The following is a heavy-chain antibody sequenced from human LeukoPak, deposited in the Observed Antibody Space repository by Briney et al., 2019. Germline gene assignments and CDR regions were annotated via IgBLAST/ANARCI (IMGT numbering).Heavy chain of an antibody. J-gene: IGHJ4*02. CDR3: AKDGRYSSGWGSFDY. CDR2: ISSSGSTI. Sequence: GGSLRLSCAASGFTFSSYEMNWVRQAPGKGLEWVSYISSSGSTIYYADSVKGRFTISRDNAKNSLYLQMNSLRPEDTALYYCAKDGRYSSGWGSFDYWGQGTLVTVSS. CDR1: GFTFSSYE. V-gene: IGHV3-48*03. D-gene: IGHD6-19*01.